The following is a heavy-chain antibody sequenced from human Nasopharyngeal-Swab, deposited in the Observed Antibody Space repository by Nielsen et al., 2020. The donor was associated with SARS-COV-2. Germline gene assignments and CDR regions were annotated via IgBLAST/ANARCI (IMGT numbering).Heavy chain of an antibody. Sequence: WIRQPPGKGLEWVSSISSSSSYIYYADSVKGRFTISRDNAKNSLYLQMNSLRAEDTAVYYCARVRRDGYNLHFDYWGRGTLVTVSS. D-gene: IGHD5-24*01. J-gene: IGHJ4*02. CDR2: ISSSSSYI. CDR3: ARVRRDGYNLHFDY. V-gene: IGHV3-21*01.